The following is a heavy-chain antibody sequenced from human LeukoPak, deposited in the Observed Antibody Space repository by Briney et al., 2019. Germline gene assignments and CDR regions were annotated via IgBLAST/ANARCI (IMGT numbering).Heavy chain of an antibody. CDR1: GGSFSGYY. CDR2: IYYSGST. CDR3: ARRRGYSYGRSYYFDY. V-gene: IGHV4-34*01. D-gene: IGHD5-18*01. J-gene: IGHJ4*02. Sequence: SETLSLTCAVYGGSFSGYYWSWIRQPPGKGLEWIGSIYYSGSTYYNPSLKSRVTISVDTSKNQFSLKLSSVTAADTAVYYCARRRGYSYGRSYYFDYWGQGTLVTVSS.